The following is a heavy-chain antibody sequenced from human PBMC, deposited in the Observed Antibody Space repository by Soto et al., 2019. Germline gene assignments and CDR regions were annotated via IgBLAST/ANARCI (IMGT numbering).Heavy chain of an antibody. CDR1: GGTFSNYG. D-gene: IGHD6-13*01. CDR3: ATPPLNMASAGSYYFDS. Sequence: QVKLVQSGTEVKRPGSSVKVSCKASGGTFSNYGLSWVRQAPGHGLQWMGGIIPLFGTLHNAREFQDRVTITADQSTSTASMDLRSLTYDDTAVYFCATPPLNMASAGSYYFDSWGQGILVTVSS. V-gene: IGHV1-69*01. J-gene: IGHJ4*02. CDR2: IIPLFGTL.